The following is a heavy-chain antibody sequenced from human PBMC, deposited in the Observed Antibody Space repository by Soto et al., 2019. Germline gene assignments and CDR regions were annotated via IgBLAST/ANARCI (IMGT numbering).Heavy chain of an antibody. J-gene: IGHJ4*02. CDR1: GDSMSSSDYY. D-gene: IGHD2-8*01. Sequence: PSETLSLTCAVSGDSMSSSDYYWGWIRQPPGKGLEWIGNIYYSGSTYYNPSLKSRVTISMDTSKNQFSLKLNSVTAADTAVYYCARGHDANNDWGQGTLVTVSS. CDR3: ARGHDANND. CDR2: IYYSGST. V-gene: IGHV4-39*07.